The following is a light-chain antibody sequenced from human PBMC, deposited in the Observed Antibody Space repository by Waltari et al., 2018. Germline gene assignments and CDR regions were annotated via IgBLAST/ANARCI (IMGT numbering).Light chain of an antibody. CDR2: EVR. V-gene: IGLV2-14*02. CDR1: SSDIGTFNL. Sequence: QSALTHPASVSGSPGQSITISSTGSSSDIGTFNLVSWSQQHPGNGPKRIIYEVRNCPSDISDRFSASKSENTASLTISGFQYEDEASYFCSSYKAPMTLLFGGGTRVTVL. J-gene: IGLJ3*02. CDR3: SSYKAPMTLL.